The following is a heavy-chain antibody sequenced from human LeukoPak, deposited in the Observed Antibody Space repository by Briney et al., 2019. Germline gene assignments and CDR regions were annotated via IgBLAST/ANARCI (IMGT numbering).Heavy chain of an antibody. CDR2: ISSSGSTI. CDR1: GFTFSDYY. D-gene: IGHD6-13*01. CDR3: ARDCSSSWLRGGDAFDI. J-gene: IGHJ3*02. V-gene: IGHV3-11*04. Sequence: PGGSLRLSCAASGFTFSDYYMSWIRQAPGKGLEWVSYISSSGSTIYYADSVKGRFTISRDSAKNSLYLQMNSLRAEDTAVYYCARDCSSSWLRGGDAFDIWGQGTMVTVSS.